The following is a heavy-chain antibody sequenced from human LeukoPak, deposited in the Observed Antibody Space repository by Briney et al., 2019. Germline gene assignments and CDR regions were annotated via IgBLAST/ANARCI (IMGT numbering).Heavy chain of an antibody. CDR3: SGRRGGSAWYDY. D-gene: IGHD6-19*01. J-gene: IGHJ4*02. CDR1: GGSIGSGHYY. CDR2: IHHSGTT. V-gene: IGHV4-39*01. Sequence: SETLSLTCSVSGGSIGSGHYYWVWIRQPPGKGLEWIGNIHHSGTTYYSPSLKSRVTISIDTSKTQFSLKLNSVTAADTAVYYCSGRRGGSAWYDYWGQGTLVTVSS.